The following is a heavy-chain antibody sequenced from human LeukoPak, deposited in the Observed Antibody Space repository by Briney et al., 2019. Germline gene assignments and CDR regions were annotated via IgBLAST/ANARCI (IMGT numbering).Heavy chain of an antibody. CDR2: IYYSGST. CDR3: ARHEDTVTTFDY. J-gene: IGHJ4*02. V-gene: IGHV4-39*01. CDR1: GGSISSSSYY. Sequence: PSETLSLTCTVSGGSISSSSYYWGWIRQPPGKGLEWIGSIYYSGSTYYNPSLKRRVTISVDTSNNQFSLKLSSVTAANTAVYYCARHEDTVTTFDYWGQGTLVTVSS. D-gene: IGHD4-17*01.